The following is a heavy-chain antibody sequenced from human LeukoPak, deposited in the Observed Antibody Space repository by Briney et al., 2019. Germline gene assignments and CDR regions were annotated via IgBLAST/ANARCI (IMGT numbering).Heavy chain of an antibody. D-gene: IGHD4-23*01. Sequence: GGSLRLSCAASGFTVSNSYMSWVRQAPGKGLEWVSVSYSGGTIAYADSVKGRFTISRDNSKNTVYLQMNSLRAEDTAVYYSARDRLRWYFDYWGQGTLVTVSS. CDR1: GFTVSNSY. CDR2: SYSGGTI. J-gene: IGHJ4*02. CDR3: ARDRLRWYFDY. V-gene: IGHV3-66*01.